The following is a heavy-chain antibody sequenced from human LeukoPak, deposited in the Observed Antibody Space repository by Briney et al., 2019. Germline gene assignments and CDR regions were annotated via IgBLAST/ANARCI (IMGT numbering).Heavy chain of an antibody. Sequence: PETLSLTCTVSGGSISSYYWSWIRQPPGKGLEWIGYIYYSGSTNYNPSLKSRVTISVDTSKNQFSLKLSSVTAADTAVYYCARGDYVRPGHYYYYYMDVWGKGTTVTVSS. J-gene: IGHJ6*03. CDR3: ARGDYVRPGHYYYYYMDV. V-gene: IGHV4-59*01. CDR2: IYYSGST. CDR1: GGSISSYY. D-gene: IGHD4-17*01.